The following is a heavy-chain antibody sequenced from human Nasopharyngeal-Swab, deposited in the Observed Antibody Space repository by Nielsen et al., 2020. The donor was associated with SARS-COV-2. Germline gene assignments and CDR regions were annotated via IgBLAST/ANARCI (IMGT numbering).Heavy chain of an antibody. CDR1: GFTFSCYW. V-gene: IGHV3-7*01. D-gene: IGHD6-13*01. CDR3: ARQTRAVATASHYYGMAV. CDR2: IKQDGSEK. J-gene: IGHJ6*02. Sequence: GESLKISCAASGFTFSCYWMTWVRQAPGKGLEWVANIKQDGSEKYYVDSVKGRFTISRDNAKSSLYLQMNSLRAEDTAVFYCARQTRAVATASHYYGMAVWGQGTTVTVSS.